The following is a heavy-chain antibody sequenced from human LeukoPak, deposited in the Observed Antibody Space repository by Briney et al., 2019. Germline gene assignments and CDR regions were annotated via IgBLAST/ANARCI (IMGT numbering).Heavy chain of an antibody. CDR1: GFTFSNYG. V-gene: IGHV3-30*03. CDR3: ARSVVTPSSWFDP. D-gene: IGHD4-23*01. Sequence: GGSLRLSCVASGFTFSNYGIHWVRQAPGKGLEWVASISWDGRNKRYADSVTGRFTISRDNSQNTLYLQMNSLRGEDTAIYYCARSVVTPSSWFDPWGQGTLVTVSS. J-gene: IGHJ5*02. CDR2: ISWDGRNK.